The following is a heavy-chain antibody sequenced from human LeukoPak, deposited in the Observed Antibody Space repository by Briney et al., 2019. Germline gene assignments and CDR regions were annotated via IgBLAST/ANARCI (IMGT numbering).Heavy chain of an antibody. D-gene: IGHD3-3*01. J-gene: IGHJ4*02. CDR2: IYPGDSDT. Sequence: GESLKISCKGSGYSFTSYWIGWVRQMPGKCLEWMGIIYPGDSDTRYSPSFQGQVTISADKSISTAYLQWSSLKASDTAMYYCARHLRVPIGYYTPYYFGYWGQGTLVTVSS. CDR3: ARHLRVPIGYYTPYYFGY. CDR1: GYSFTSYW. V-gene: IGHV5-51*01.